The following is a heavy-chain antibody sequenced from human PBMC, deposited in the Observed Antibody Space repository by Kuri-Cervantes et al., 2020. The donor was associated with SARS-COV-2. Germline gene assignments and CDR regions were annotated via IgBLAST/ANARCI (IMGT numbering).Heavy chain of an antibody. J-gene: IGHJ4*02. CDR3: AREEVYYDSSGPDY. Sequence: GESLKISCAASGFTFDDYGMSWVRQAPGKGLEWVSGINWNGGSTGYADSVKGRFTISRDNAKNSLYLQMNSLRAEDTAVYYCAREEVYYDSSGPDYWGQGTLVTVSS. CDR1: GFTFDDYG. CDR2: INWNGGST. V-gene: IGHV3-20*04. D-gene: IGHD3-22*01.